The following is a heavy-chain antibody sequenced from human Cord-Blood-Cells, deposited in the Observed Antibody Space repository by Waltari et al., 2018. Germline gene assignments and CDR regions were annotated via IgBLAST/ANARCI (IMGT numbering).Heavy chain of an antibody. CDR2: IYYSGST. Sequence: QVQLQESGPGLVKPSETLSLTCTVSGGSISSYYWSWIRQPPGKGLEWIGYIYYSGSTNYTPSLKSRVTRSVDTSKNQFSLKLSSVTAADTAVYYCARFLGDYDAFDIWGQGTMVTVSS. CDR3: ARFLGDYDAFDI. CDR1: GGSISSYY. J-gene: IGHJ3*02. D-gene: IGHD2-21*02. V-gene: IGHV4-59*01.